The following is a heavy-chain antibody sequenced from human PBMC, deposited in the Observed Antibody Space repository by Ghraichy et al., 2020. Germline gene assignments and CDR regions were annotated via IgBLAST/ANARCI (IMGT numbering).Heavy chain of an antibody. V-gene: IGHV3-30*18. J-gene: IGHJ3*01. Sequence: GGSLRLSCSASGFTFSSHYMHWARQAPGKGLEWLAVISHDERKKDYADSVKGRFTISRDNSEKTLFLQMNSLRLEDTAIYYCAKDASYGDSGDHGGAFDFWGQGTMVPVSS. CDR2: ISHDERKK. CDR3: AKDASYGDSGDHGGAFDF. D-gene: IGHD4-17*01. CDR1: GFTFSSHY.